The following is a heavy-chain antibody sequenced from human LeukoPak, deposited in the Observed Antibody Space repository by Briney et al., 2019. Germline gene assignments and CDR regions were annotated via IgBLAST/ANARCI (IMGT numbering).Heavy chain of an antibody. Sequence: GGSLRLSCAASGFTFDDYTMHWVRQAPGKGLEWVSLISWDGGSTYYADSVKGRFTISRDNSKNSLYLQMNSLRTEDTALYYCATFDQYGSGSYKHYYYYYMDVWGKGTTVTISS. D-gene: IGHD3-10*01. CDR3: ATFDQYGSGSYKHYYYYYMDV. J-gene: IGHJ6*03. CDR2: ISWDGGST. V-gene: IGHV3-43*01. CDR1: GFTFDDYT.